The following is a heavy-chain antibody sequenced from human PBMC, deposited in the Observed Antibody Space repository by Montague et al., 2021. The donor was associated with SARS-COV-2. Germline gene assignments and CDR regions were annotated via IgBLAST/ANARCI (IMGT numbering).Heavy chain of an antibody. D-gene: IGHD6-25*01. J-gene: IGHJ5*02. Sequence: TLSLTCTVSIGSISSGSYYWSWIRQPAGKGLEWIGRIYTSGSTNYNPSLKSRVTISVDTSKNQFSLKLSSVTAADTAVYYCARDGYSSGWNGLHWFDPWAQGTLTTVPS. CDR1: IGSISSGSYY. CDR3: ARDGYSSGWNGLHWFDP. V-gene: IGHV4-61*02. CDR2: IYTSGST.